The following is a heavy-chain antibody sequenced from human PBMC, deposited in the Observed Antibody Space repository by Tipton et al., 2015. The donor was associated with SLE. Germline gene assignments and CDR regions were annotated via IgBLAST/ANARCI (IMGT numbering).Heavy chain of an antibody. CDR3: ARDRPGTDYAFDI. J-gene: IGHJ3*02. CDR1: GGSISSGSYY. V-gene: IGHV4-30-4*08. CDR2: IYYSGST. Sequence: TLSLTCTVSGGSISSGSYYWSWIRQPPGKGLEWIGYIYYSGSTYYNPSLRSRLTMSVDTSKNHFSLKLSSVTAADTAVYYCARDRPGTDYAFDIWGQGTMVTVSS.